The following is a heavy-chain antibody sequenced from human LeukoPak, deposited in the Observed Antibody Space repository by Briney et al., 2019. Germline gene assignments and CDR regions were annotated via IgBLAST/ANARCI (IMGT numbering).Heavy chain of an antibody. J-gene: IGHJ5*02. D-gene: IGHD3-3*01. V-gene: IGHV4-34*01. CDR2: INHSGST. CDR1: GGSFSGYY. Sequence: SETLSLTCAVYGGSFSGYYWSWIRQPPGKGLEWIGEINHSGSTNYNPSLKSRVTISVDKSKNQFSLKLSSVTAADTAVYYCARPRVEGFDPWGQGTLVTVSS. CDR3: ARPRVEGFDP.